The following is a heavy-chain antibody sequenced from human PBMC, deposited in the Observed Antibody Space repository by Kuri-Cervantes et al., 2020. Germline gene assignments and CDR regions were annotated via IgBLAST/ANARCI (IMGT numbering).Heavy chain of an antibody. CDR2: IFWDDIK. Sequence: SGPTLVKPTQTLTLTCTFSGFSLSSNGVGVGWIRQPPGEALEWLALIFWDDIKRYSPSLKSRLSITKDTSKNHVVLVMTDMQPVDTATYFCVHRGQRGSWFDPWGQGTLVTVSS. CDR1: GFSLSSNGVG. V-gene: IGHV2-5*02. CDR3: VHRGQRGSWFDP. J-gene: IGHJ5*02. D-gene: IGHD2-15*01.